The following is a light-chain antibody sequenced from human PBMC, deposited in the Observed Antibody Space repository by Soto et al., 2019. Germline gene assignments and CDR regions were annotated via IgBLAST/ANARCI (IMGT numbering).Light chain of an antibody. CDR1: RGVGVW. V-gene: IGKV1-12*01. J-gene: IGKJ4*01. CDR3: QQAYSHPIT. Sequence: DIQMTQTPSSVSASGGDTVTITCRASRGVGVWLGWYQQTPGRARHLLIYGASGLQVGVPSRFSGSVSGADFTLTISHLQPEDFATYYCQQAYSHPITFGGGTKVDVK. CDR2: GAS.